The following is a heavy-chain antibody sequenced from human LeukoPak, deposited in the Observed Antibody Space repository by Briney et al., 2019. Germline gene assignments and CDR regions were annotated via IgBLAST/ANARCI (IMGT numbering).Heavy chain of an antibody. CDR2: INPSRNT. J-gene: IGHJ4*02. V-gene: IGHV4-34*01. Sequence: SETLSLTCAVFGGSFSGYYWNWIRQPPGKGLEWIGQINPSRNTNYNPSHQSRVTISVETSKNQFSLQLRSVTAADTAVYYCARSYVWGSIADDWGQGTLVTVSS. D-gene: IGHD3-16*01. CDR3: ARSYVWGSIADD. CDR1: GGSFSGYY.